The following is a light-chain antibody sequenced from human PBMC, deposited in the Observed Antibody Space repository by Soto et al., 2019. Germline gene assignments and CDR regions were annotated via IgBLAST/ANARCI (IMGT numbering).Light chain of an antibody. CDR2: DAS. CDR3: QQSNNWPKT. CDR1: QSVNSN. J-gene: IGKJ1*01. V-gene: IGKV3-15*01. Sequence: LVMTQSPATLSVSPGETATLSCRASQSVNSNLAWYQQKPGQAPRLLISDASTRAAGLPARFSGSGSGTEFTLTISSPQSEDFAVYFCQQSNNWPKTFGQGTKV.